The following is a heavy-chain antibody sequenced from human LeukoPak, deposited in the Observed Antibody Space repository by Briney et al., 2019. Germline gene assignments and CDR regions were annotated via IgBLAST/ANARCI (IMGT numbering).Heavy chain of an antibody. CDR1: GFTFSSYW. CDR2: INSDGSST. Sequence: GGSLRLSCAASGFTFSSYWMHWVRQAPGKGLVWVSRINSDGSSTSYADSVKGRSTISRDNAKNTLYLQMNSLRAEDTAVYYCARGVTGEYYFDYWGQGTLVTVSS. J-gene: IGHJ4*02. CDR3: ARGVTGEYYFDY. V-gene: IGHV3-74*01. D-gene: IGHD7-27*01.